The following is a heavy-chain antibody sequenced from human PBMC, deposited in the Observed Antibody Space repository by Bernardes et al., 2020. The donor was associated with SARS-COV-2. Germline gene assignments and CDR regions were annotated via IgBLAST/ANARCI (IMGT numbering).Heavy chain of an antibody. V-gene: IGHV3-66*01. CDR2: IYSGGSS. J-gene: IGHJ6*02. CDR1: GFTVSNNY. CDR3: ARALYGMDV. Sequence: GRSLRLSCAASGFTVSNNYMSWVRQAPGKGLEWVSVIYSGGSSYYADSVKDRFTISRDNSKNTLYLQMNSLRAEDTAVYYCARALYGMDVWGQGTTVTVSS.